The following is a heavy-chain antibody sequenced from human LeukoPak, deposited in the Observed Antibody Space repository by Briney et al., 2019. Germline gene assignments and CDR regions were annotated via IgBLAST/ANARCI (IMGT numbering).Heavy chain of an antibody. D-gene: IGHD3-10*01. CDR1: GGSISSYY. J-gene: IGHJ6*02. Sequence: SETLSLTCTVSGGSISSYYWSWIRQPAGKGLEWIGRIYTSGSTNYNPSLKSRVTMSVDTSMNQFSLKLSSVTAADTAVYYCARPMVRGINYYYYGMDVWGQGTTVTVSS. V-gene: IGHV4-4*07. CDR2: IYTSGST. CDR3: ARPMVRGINYYYYGMDV.